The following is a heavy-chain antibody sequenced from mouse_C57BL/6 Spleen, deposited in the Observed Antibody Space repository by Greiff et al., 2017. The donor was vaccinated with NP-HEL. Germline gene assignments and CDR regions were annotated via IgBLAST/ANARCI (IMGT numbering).Heavy chain of an antibody. Sequence: EVKLEESGGGLVKPGGSLKLSCAASGFTFSDYGMHWVRQAPEKGLEWVAYISSGSSTIYYADTVKGRFTLSRDNAKNTLFLQMTSLRSEDTAMYYCARRTGTDWYFDVWGTGTTVTVSS. V-gene: IGHV5-17*01. CDR3: ARRTGTDWYFDV. CDR1: GFTFSDYG. D-gene: IGHD4-1*01. J-gene: IGHJ1*03. CDR2: ISSGSSTI.